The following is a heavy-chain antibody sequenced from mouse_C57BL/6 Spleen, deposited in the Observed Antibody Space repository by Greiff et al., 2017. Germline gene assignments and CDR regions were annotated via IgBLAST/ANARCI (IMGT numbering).Heavy chain of an antibody. CDR1: GYAFSSYW. J-gene: IGHJ1*03. D-gene: IGHD2-3*01. CDR3: ARNPARGYYENFDV. V-gene: IGHV1-80*01. CDR2: IYPGDGDT. Sequence: VQLQQSGAELVKPGASVKISCKASGYAFSSYWMNWVKQRPGKGLEWIGQIYPGDGDTNYNGKFKGKDTLTADKSSSTAYMQLSRLTSEDSAVYFCARNPARGYYENFDVWGTGTTVTVSS.